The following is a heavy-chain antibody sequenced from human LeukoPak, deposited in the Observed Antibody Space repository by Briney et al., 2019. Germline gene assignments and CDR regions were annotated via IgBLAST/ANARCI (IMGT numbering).Heavy chain of an antibody. CDR2: IYYSGST. CDR3: ASMAISQVVPVHA. D-gene: IGHD2-21*01. J-gene: IGHJ5*02. Sequence: SETLSLTCTVSGGSISSYYWSWIRQPPGKGLEWIGYIYYSGSTNYNPSLKSRVTISVDTSKNQFSLKLSSVTAADTAVYYCASMAISQVVPVHAWGQGTLVTVSS. V-gene: IGHV4-59*08. CDR1: GGSISSYY.